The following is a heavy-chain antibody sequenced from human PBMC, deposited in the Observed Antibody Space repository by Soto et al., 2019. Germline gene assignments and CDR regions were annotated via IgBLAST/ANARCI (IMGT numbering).Heavy chain of an antibody. CDR2: IIPIFGTA. V-gene: IGHV1-69*13. D-gene: IGHD5-18*01. Sequence: YSVKVSCKASGGTFSSYAISWVRQAPGQGLEWMGGIIPIFGTANYAQKFQGRVTITADESTSTAYMELSSLRSEDTAVYYCARDWNTAMAPRAFDIWGQGTMVIVSS. J-gene: IGHJ3*02. CDR3: ARDWNTAMAPRAFDI. CDR1: GGTFSSYA.